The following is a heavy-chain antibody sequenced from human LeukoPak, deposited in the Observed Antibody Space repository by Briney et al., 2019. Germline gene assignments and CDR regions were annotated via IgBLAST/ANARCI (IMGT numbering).Heavy chain of an antibody. CDR3: ARDPYYYDSSGYFDY. V-gene: IGHV3-23*01. Sequence: PGGSLRLSCAASGFTFSSYAMSWVRQAPGKGLEWVSAISGSGGSTYYADSVKGRFTISRDNSKNTLYLQVNSLRAEDTAVYYCARDPYYYDSSGYFDYWGQGTLVTVSS. CDR2: ISGSGGST. J-gene: IGHJ4*02. CDR1: GFTFSSYA. D-gene: IGHD3-22*01.